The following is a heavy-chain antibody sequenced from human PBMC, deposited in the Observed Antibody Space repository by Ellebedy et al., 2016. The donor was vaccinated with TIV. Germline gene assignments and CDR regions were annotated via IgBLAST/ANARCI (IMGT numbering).Heavy chain of an antibody. Sequence: GESLKISXVASGFSFSRHWMSWVRQAPGKGLEWMTNIKSDASEKYYIDSLKGRFIISRDNARNSLYLQMNSLRVEDTAVYYCAALDTALAPVGSGGYWGQGTLVTVSS. CDR3: AALDTALAPVGSGGY. CDR1: GFSFSRHW. V-gene: IGHV3-7*02. D-gene: IGHD5-18*01. J-gene: IGHJ4*02. CDR2: IKSDASEK.